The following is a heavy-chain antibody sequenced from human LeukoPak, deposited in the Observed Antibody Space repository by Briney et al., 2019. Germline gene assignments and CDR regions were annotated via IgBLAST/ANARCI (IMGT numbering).Heavy chain of an antibody. CDR3: ARHDAGIAARPFDN. CDR2: IHASGPT. J-gene: IGHJ4*02. Sequence: PLETLSLTCTVSGGSISTYYWSWIRRPPGKGLEWIAYIHASGPTNYNPSLKSRIAISVDTSKNQFSLKLSSVTAADTAVYYCARHDAGIAARPFDNWGQGTLVTVSS. CDR1: GGSISTYY. D-gene: IGHD6-6*01. V-gene: IGHV4-4*09.